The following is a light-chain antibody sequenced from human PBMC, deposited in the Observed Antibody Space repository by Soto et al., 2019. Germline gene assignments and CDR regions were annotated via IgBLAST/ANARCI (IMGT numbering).Light chain of an antibody. CDR1: QTISNY. V-gene: IGKV1-39*01. CDR2: AAS. CDR3: QQSYSTPYT. Sequence: DIQMTQSPSSLSASVGDRVTITCRASQTISNYLNWYQQQPGKAPKLLIYAASSLQSGVPSRFSGSGSGTDFTLTISSLQPEDFATYSCQQSYSTPYTFGQGTRLEIK. J-gene: IGKJ5*01.